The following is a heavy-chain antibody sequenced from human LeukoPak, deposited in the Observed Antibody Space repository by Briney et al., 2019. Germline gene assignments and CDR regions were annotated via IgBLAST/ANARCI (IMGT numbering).Heavy chain of an antibody. Sequence: PSETLSLTCTVSGGSISSYYWSWIRQPPGKGLEWIGYIYYSGSTNYNPSLKSRVTISVDTSKNQFSLKLSSVTAADTAVYYCARERYYYDSSGYDLGAFDIWGQGTMVTVSS. CDR1: GGSISSYY. V-gene: IGHV4-59*01. D-gene: IGHD3-22*01. CDR2: IYYSGST. J-gene: IGHJ3*02. CDR3: ARERYYYDSSGYDLGAFDI.